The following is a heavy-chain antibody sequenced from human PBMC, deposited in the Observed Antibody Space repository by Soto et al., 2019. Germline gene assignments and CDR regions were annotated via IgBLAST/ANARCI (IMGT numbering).Heavy chain of an antibody. CDR2: IYYSGST. J-gene: IGHJ4*02. D-gene: IGHD1-26*01. CDR1: GDSMTNYY. Sequence: QVQLQESGPGLVRPSETLSLTCTVSGDSMTNYYWNWLRQPPGKGLEWIGYIYYSGSTNYNPSLKSXXTXAXXTSKNQFSRKLSSVTAADTAIYYCARLRPSGTSDYWGQGTLVTVSS. CDR3: ARLRPSGTSDY. V-gene: IGHV4-59*08.